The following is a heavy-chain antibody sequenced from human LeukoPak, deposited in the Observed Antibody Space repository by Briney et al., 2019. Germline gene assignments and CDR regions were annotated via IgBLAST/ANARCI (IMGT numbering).Heavy chain of an antibody. Sequence: GGSLRLSCAASGFTVSSNYMSWVRQAPGKGLEWVSVIYSGGSTYYADSVKGRFTISRDNSKNTLYLQMNSLRAEDTAVYYCARERSIFGVVNTYYYYGMDVWGQGTTVTVSS. J-gene: IGHJ6*02. CDR1: GFTVSSNY. V-gene: IGHV3-53*01. CDR2: IYSGGST. CDR3: ARERSIFGVVNTYYYYGMDV. D-gene: IGHD3-3*01.